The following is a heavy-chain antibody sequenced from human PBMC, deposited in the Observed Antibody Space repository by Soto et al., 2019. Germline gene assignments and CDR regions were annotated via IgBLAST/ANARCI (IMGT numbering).Heavy chain of an antibody. CDR3: ARGVASAGTTWFDS. Sequence: GASVKVSCKASGYTFTSYGISWVRQAPGQGLEWMGWISAYNGNTKYEQKLQGRVTMTTDTSTSTAYLEERSLRSDDTAVYYCARGVASAGTTWFDSWGQGTMVTVSS. V-gene: IGHV1-18*01. D-gene: IGHD6-13*01. J-gene: IGHJ5*01. CDR2: ISAYNGNT. CDR1: GYTFTSYG.